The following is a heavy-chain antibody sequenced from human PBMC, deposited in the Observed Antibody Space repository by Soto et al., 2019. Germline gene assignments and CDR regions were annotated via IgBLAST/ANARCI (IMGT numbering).Heavy chain of an antibody. V-gene: IGHV5-51*01. CDR2: IYPGDSRT. Sequence: PGESLKISCKDSGYSFTNYWIAWVRQMPGKGLEWMGIIYPGDSRTVYSPSFQGQVTISVDKSINTAYLQWSSLKASDTAMYYCARRDKTPKFDILTGYPPDYWGQGTLVTVSS. D-gene: IGHD3-9*01. CDR3: ARRDKTPKFDILTGYPPDY. CDR1: GYSFTNYW. J-gene: IGHJ4*02.